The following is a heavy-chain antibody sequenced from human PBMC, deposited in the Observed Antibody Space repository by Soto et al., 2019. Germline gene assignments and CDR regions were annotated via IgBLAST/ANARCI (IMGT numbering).Heavy chain of an antibody. CDR3: ARPKGSYSSGYYYFDY. D-gene: IGHD6-19*01. CDR1: GGTFSTYA. Sequence: SVKVSCKTSGGTFSTYAIYWVRQAPGQGLEWMGAIIPLFGTADYAQKFQGRVTITADESTSTAYMELSSPRSEDTAVYYCARPKGSYSSGYYYFDYWGQGTLVTVSS. V-gene: IGHV1-69*13. J-gene: IGHJ4*02. CDR2: IIPLFGTA.